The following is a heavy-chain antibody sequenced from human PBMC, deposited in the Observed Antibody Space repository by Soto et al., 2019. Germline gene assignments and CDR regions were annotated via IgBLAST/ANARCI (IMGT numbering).Heavy chain of an antibody. CDR1: GFTFSSYA. Sequence: GGSLRLSCAASGFTFSSYAMSWVRQAPGKGLEWVSAISGSGGSTYYADSVKGRFTISRDNSKNTLYLQMNSLRAEDTAVYYCAQGPEGVVVPAASDYWGQGTLVTVSS. CDR2: ISGSGGST. V-gene: IGHV3-23*01. J-gene: IGHJ4*02. D-gene: IGHD2-2*01. CDR3: AQGPEGVVVPAASDY.